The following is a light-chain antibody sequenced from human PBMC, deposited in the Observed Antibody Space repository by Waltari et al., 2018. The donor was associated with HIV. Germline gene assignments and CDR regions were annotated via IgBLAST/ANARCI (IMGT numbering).Light chain of an antibody. CDR2: DVN. V-gene: IGLV2-14*02. CDR3: TSYTSGATWV. CDR1: SSDVGNYNY. Sequence: QSALTQPASVSGSPGPSITISCTGTSSDVGNYNYVSWFQPHPDTAPKLIIFDVNKRPSGISSRFSGSKSGKTASLIISGLQPEDEADYFCTSYTSGATWVFGGGTRVTVL. J-gene: IGLJ3*02.